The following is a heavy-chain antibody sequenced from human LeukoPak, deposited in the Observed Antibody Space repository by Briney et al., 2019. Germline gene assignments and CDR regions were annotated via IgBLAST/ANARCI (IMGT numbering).Heavy chain of an antibody. D-gene: IGHD2-2*01. CDR3: ARDRRAYCSSTSCYGMDV. Sequence: GGSLRLSCAASGFTFSSYGMHWVRQAPGKGLEWVAVISYDGSNKYYADSVKGRFTISRDNAKDSLYLQMSSLRAEDTAVYYCARDRRAYCSSTSCYGMDVWGQGTTVTVSS. J-gene: IGHJ6*02. CDR2: ISYDGSNK. CDR1: GFTFSSYG. V-gene: IGHV3-30*03.